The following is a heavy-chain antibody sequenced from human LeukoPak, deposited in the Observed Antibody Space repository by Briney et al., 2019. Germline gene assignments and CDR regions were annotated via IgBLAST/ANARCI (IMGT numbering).Heavy chain of an antibody. CDR1: GGSISSSSYY. Sequence: PSETLSLTCTVSGGSISSSSYYWVWIRQSPGKGLEWIGYVYYSGSTYYNPSLKSRVTISVDTSKNQFSLKLRSVTAADTAVYYCARGFRGDNFDYWGQGTLVTVSS. D-gene: IGHD7-27*01. CDR3: ARGFRGDNFDY. CDR2: VYYSGST. J-gene: IGHJ4*02. V-gene: IGHV4-39*07.